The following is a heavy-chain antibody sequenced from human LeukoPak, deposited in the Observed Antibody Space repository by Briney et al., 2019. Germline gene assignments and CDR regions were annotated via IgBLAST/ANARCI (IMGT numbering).Heavy chain of an antibody. Sequence: ASVKVSCKASGYTFTNYYMRWVRQAPGQGPEWMGIINPSGGSTSYAQKFQGGVTMTRDTSTSTVYMELSSLRSEDTAVYYCARADYSSSAGAYYYHGMDVWGQGTTVTVSS. J-gene: IGHJ6*02. CDR3: ARADYSSSAGAYYYHGMDV. CDR1: GYTFTNYY. CDR2: INPSGGST. D-gene: IGHD6-6*01. V-gene: IGHV1-46*01.